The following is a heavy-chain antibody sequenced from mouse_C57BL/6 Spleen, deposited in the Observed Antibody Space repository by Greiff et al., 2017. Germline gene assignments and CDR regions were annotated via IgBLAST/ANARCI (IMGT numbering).Heavy chain of an antibody. Sequence: EVHLVESGPELVKPGASVKISCKASGYSFTGYYMNWVKQSPEKSLEWIGEINPSTGGTTYNQKFKAKATLTVDKSSSTAYMQLKSLTSEDSAVYYCARGGSGLYYYYAMDYWGQGTSVTVSS. CDR1: GYSFTGYY. CDR3: ARGGSGLYYYYAMDY. CDR2: INPSTGGT. J-gene: IGHJ4*01. V-gene: IGHV1-42*01. D-gene: IGHD3-2*02.